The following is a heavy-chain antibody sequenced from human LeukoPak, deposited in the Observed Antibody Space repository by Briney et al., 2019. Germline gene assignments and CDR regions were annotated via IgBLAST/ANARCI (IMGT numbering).Heavy chain of an antibody. J-gene: IGHJ6*02. V-gene: IGHV4-34*01. CDR3: ARMRAVAILYYGMDV. CDR1: GVSFSGYY. CDR2: INHSGST. D-gene: IGHD6-19*01. Sequence: PSETLSLTCAVYGVSFSGYYWSWIRQPPGKGLEWIGEINHSGSTNYNPSLKSRVTISVDTSKNQFSLKLSSVTAADTAVYYCARMRAVAILYYGMDVWGQGTTVTVSS.